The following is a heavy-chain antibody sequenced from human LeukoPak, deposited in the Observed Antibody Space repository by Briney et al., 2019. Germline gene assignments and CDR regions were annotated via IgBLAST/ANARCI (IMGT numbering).Heavy chain of an antibody. CDR2: IYYSGST. CDR1: GGSISSSSYY. Sequence: PSETLSLTCTVSGGSISSSSYYWGWIRQPPGKGREWVGSIYYSGSTYYNPSLKSRVTISVYTSKNQFSLKLSSVAAAAPAVYCCARHILIPMLRGVIIRPLYYFDYWGQGTLVTVSS. J-gene: IGHJ4*02. CDR3: ARHILIPMLRGVIIRPLYYFDY. D-gene: IGHD3-10*01. V-gene: IGHV4-39*01.